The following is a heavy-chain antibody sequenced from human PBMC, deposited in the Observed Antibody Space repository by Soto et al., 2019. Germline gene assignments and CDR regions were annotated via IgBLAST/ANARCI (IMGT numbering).Heavy chain of an antibody. V-gene: IGHV4-34*01. J-gene: IGHJ4*02. CDR2: INHSGST. D-gene: IGHD3-10*01. CDR3: ACRRSYYYGSGSYYLDY. Sequence: LETLSLTCAVYGGSFSGYYWSWIRQPPGKGLEWIGEINHSGSTNYNPSLKSRVTISVDTSKNQFSLKLSSVTAADTAVYYCACRRSYYYGSGSYYLDYWGQGTLVTVSS. CDR1: GGSFSGYY.